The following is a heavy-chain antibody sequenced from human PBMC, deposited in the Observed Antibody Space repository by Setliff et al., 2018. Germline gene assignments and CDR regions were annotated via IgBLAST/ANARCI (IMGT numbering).Heavy chain of an antibody. D-gene: IGHD3-3*01. CDR3: ARVDNFWSGPIDY. J-gene: IGHJ4*02. V-gene: IGHV4-34*01. CDR2: INHSGST. Sequence: LSLTCAVYGGSFSGYYWSWIRQPPGKGLEWIGEINHSGSTNYNPSLKSRVTISVDTSKNQFSLKLSSVTAADTAVYYCARVDNFWSGPIDYWGQGTLVTVSS. CDR1: GGSFSGYY.